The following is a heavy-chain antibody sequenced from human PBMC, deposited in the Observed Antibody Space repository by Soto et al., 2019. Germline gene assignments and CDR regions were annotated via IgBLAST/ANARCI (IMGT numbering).Heavy chain of an antibody. CDR3: VRDGTKTLRDWFDP. CDR1: GASIGGFY. V-gene: IGHV4-4*07. D-gene: IGHD1-1*01. CDR2: IYTAGTT. Sequence: QVQLQESRPGLVKPSETLSLTCTVSGASIGGFYWSWIRKCAGKGLEWIGRIYTAGTTDYNPSVKSRVMMAVDTSKKQFSLELRAVTAADTAVYYCVRDGTKTLRDWFDPWGQGISVTVSS. J-gene: IGHJ5*02.